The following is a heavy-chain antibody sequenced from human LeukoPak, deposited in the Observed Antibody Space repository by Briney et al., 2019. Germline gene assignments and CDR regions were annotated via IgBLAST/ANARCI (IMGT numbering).Heavy chain of an antibody. CDR2: IYYSGST. CDR1: GGSISSSSYY. Sequence: SETLSLTCTVSGGSISSSSYYWGWIRQPPGKGLEWIGSIYYSGSTYYNPSLKSRVTISVDTSKNQFSLKLSSVTAADTAVYYCARLVRGGIENWLDPWGQGTLVTVSS. D-gene: IGHD3-10*01. V-gene: IGHV4-39*01. CDR3: ARLVRGGIENWLDP. J-gene: IGHJ5*02.